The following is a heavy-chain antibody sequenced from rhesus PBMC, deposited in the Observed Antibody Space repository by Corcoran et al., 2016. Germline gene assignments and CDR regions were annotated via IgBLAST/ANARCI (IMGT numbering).Heavy chain of an antibody. Sequence: QLQLQESGPGLVKPSETLSLPCAVSGGSLPNPYLNWFRPPPGTGLEWIGRIFDSGGTIDYNPSLKSRVTLSTDTSRNQFSLKLYSVTAADTAVYYCARACSGFGCPLVNIDYWGQGVLVTVSS. V-gene: IGHV4-173*01. J-gene: IGHJ4*01. CDR2: IFDSGGTI. CDR1: GGSLPNPY. CDR3: ARACSGFGCPLVNIDY. D-gene: IGHD2-21*01.